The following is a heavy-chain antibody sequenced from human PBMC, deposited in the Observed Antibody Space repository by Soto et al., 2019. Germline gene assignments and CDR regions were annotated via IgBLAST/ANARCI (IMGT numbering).Heavy chain of an antibody. CDR3: ARAVVGATIEAFDI. V-gene: IGHV4-38-2*01. J-gene: IGHJ3*02. D-gene: IGHD1-26*01. Sequence: SETLSLTCAVSGYSISSGYYWGWIRQPPGKGLEWIGSIYHSGSTYYNPSLKSRVTISVDTSKNQFSLKLSSVTAADTAVYYCARAVVGATIEAFDIWGQGTMVTVSS. CDR1: GYSISSGYY. CDR2: IYHSGST.